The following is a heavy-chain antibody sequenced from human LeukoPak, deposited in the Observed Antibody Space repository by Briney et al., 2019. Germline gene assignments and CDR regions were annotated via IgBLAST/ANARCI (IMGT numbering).Heavy chain of an antibody. V-gene: IGHV4-34*01. CDR1: GGSFSGYY. CDR2: INHSGST. J-gene: IGHJ4*02. D-gene: IGHD1-1*01. Sequence: PSETLSLTCAVYGGSFSGYYWSWIRQPPGKGLEWIGEINHSGSTNYNPSLKSRVTISVDTSKNQFSLKLSSVTAADTAVYYCARGRSRYNWNDRLLRYFDYWGQGTLVTVSS. CDR3: ARGRSRYNWNDRLLRYFDY.